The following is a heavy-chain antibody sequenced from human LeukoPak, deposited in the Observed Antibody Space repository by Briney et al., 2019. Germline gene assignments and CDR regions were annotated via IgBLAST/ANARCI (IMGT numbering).Heavy chain of an antibody. V-gene: IGHV1-69*05. D-gene: IGHD4-17*01. CDR1: GGTFSSYA. CDR2: IIPIFGTA. J-gene: IGHJ4*02. CDR3: AVGGGPTVIPS. Sequence: SVKVSCKASGGTFSSYAISWVRQAPGQGLEWMGGIIPIFGTANYAQKFQGRVTITTDESTSTAYMELSSLESEDTAVYYCAVGGGPTVIPSWGQGTLVTVSS.